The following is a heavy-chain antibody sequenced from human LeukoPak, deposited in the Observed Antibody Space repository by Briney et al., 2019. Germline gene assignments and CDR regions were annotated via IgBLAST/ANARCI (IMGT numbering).Heavy chain of an antibody. CDR1: GLSFSNFA. D-gene: IGHD3-16*01. J-gene: IGHJ4*02. CDR3: ARLSGFMIRRSYPDD. V-gene: IGHV3-23*01. CDR2: ISGGSGNT. Sequence: GGCLRLSCAPSGLSFSNFAMSWVRQAHGKGLEWVSVISGGSGNTSHADSVKGRFTISRSNSKNTLYLQMTSRRSEDTAVYNCARLSGFMIRRSYPDDWGQGTLVTVSS.